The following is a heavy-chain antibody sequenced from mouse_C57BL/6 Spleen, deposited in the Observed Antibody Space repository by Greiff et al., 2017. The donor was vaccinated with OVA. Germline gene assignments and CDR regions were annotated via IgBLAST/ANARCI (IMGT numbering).Heavy chain of an antibody. D-gene: IGHD2-5*01. CDR1: GYTFTSYW. Sequence: VQLQQSGTVLARPGASVKMSCKTSGYTFTSYWMHWVKQRPGQGLEWIGAIYPGNSDTSYNQKFKGKAKLTAVTSASTAYMELSSLTNEDSAVYYCTRGVYSNYGGFAYWGQGTLVTVSA. J-gene: IGHJ3*01. V-gene: IGHV1-5*01. CDR3: TRGVYSNYGGFAY. CDR2: IYPGNSDT.